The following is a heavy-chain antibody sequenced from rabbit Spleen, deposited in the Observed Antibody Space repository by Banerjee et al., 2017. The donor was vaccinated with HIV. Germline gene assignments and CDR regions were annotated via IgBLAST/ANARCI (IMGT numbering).Heavy chain of an antibody. V-gene: IGHV1S45*01. CDR3: ARDSGSSFSSYGMDL. Sequence: EQLEESGGGLVKPEGSLTLTCKASGVSFSDKDVMCWVRQAPGKGLEWIACINTATAKGVYASWAKGRFTISRTSSTTVTLQMTSLTAADTATYFCARDSGSSFSSYGMDLWGPGTLVTVS. CDR1: GVSFSDKDV. D-gene: IGHD8-1*01. J-gene: IGHJ6*01. CDR2: INTATAKG.